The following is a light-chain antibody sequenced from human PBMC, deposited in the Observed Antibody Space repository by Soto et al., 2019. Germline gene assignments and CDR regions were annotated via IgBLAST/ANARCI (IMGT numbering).Light chain of an antibody. J-gene: IGKJ4*01. CDR1: QSFGNNY. CDR3: QQYVSSPLT. CDR2: GAS. V-gene: IGKV3-20*01. Sequence: EIVLTQSPATLSLSPGERATLSCKASQSFGNNYLAWYQQKPGQAPMLLIYGASTRATGIPDRFSGSGSGTDFTLIISRLEPEDFAVYYCQQYVSSPLTFGGGTKVDIK.